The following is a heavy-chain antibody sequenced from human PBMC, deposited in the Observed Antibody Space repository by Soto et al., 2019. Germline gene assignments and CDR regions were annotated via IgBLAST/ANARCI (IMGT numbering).Heavy chain of an antibody. Sequence: EVQLVESGGGLVQPGGSLRLSCAASGFTFSTYWMNWVRQAPGKGLEWVANIKEDGSEEYYVDSVKGRFTISRDNAKNSLFLDMNSLRGEDTAVYYCARDWGAPGRGSACGYYYHFGMDVWGQGTTVTVPS. CDR1: GFTFSTYW. CDR2: IKEDGSEE. CDR3: ARDWGAPGRGSACGYYYHFGMDV. D-gene: IGHD2-21*01. V-gene: IGHV3-7*05. J-gene: IGHJ6*02.